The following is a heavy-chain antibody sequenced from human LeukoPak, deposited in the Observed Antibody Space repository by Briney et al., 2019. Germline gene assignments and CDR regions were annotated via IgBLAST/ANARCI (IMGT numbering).Heavy chain of an antibody. CDR3: CRDGYNTGDY. Sequence: GASVKVSCKASGGTVSSYAISWVRQAPGQGLEWMGGIIPIFGTANYAQKFQGRVTITADESTSTAYMELSSLRSEDTAVYYCCRDGYNTGDYWGQGTLVTVSS. CDR2: IIPIFGTA. J-gene: IGHJ4*02. D-gene: IGHD5-24*01. V-gene: IGHV1-69*13. CDR1: GGTVSSYA.